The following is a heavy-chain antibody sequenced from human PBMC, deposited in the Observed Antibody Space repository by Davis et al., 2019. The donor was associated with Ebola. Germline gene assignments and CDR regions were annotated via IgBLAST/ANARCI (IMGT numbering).Heavy chain of an antibody. CDR2: IRNKNDGDVT. J-gene: IGHJ6*02. Sequence: GGSLRLSCAAFGFTFSGSAMHWVRQASGKGLEWVGRIRNKNDGDVTSYGASVEGRFTISRDDSKNTAYLQMNSLKTEDTAVYYCTRGAPYFMDVWGQGTTVTVSS. V-gene: IGHV3-73*01. CDR3: TRGAPYFMDV. CDR1: GFTFSGSA. D-gene: IGHD2/OR15-2a*01.